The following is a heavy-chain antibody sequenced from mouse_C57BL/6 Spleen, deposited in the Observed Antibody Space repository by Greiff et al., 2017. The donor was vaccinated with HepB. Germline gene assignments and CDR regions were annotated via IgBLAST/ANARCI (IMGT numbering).Heavy chain of an antibody. D-gene: IGHD2-3*01. CDR3: ASSIYDGYPFAY. J-gene: IGHJ3*01. V-gene: IGHV3-1*01. Sequence: VQLQQSGPGMVKPSQSLSLTCTVTGYSITSGYDWHWIRHFPGNKLEWMGYISYSGSTNYNPSLKSRISITHDTSKNHFFLKLNSVTTEDTATYYCASSIYDGYPFAYWGQGTLVTVSA. CDR1: GYSITSGYD. CDR2: ISYSGST.